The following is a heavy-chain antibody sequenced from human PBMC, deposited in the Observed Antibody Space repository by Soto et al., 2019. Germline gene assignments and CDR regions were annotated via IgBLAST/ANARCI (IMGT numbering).Heavy chain of an antibody. CDR1: GFSLSSTRMA. CDR3: AHIVVAGLGYYFDY. J-gene: IGHJ4*02. D-gene: IGHD6-19*01. CDR2: IYWDDDK. V-gene: IGHV2-5*02. Sequence: QITLKASGPPLVKPTQPRTLTCTFSGFSLSSTRMAVGWIRQPPGKALEWLALIYWDDDKRYSPFLKSRLTITKDTSKNPVVLTMSNMDPVDTARYYCAHIVVAGLGYYFDYWGQGTLVTVSS.